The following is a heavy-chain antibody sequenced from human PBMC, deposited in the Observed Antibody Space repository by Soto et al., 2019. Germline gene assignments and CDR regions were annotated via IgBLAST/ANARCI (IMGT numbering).Heavy chain of an antibody. Sequence: ASVKVSCKVSGYTLKELAMNWVRQSPGKGLEWMAGFEPEDEVKMYAPNFQGRLTMTADKTADTAYMELSSLSSEDTAVYYCAKSPNPGSATPSYYGMDVWGLGTTVTVSS. J-gene: IGHJ6*02. CDR2: FEPEDEVK. CDR3: AKSPNPGSATPSYYGMDV. CDR1: GYTLKELA. V-gene: IGHV1-24*01. D-gene: IGHD2-15*01.